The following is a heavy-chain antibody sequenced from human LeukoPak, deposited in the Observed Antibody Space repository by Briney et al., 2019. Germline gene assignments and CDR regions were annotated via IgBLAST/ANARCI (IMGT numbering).Heavy chain of an antibody. CDR1: GYTFTSYD. Sequence: ASVKVSCKASGYTFTSYDINWVRQATGQGLEWMGWMNPNSGNTGYAQKFQGRVTMTRNTSISTAYMELSSLRSEDTAVYYCARAPTSLTYYYDSSSSTMDYWGQGTLVTVSS. J-gene: IGHJ4*02. V-gene: IGHV1-8*01. CDR3: ARAPTSLTYYYDSSSSTMDY. CDR2: MNPNSGNT. D-gene: IGHD3-22*01.